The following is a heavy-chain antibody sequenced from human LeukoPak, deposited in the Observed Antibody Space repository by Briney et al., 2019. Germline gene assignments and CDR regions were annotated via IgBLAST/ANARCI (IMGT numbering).Heavy chain of an antibody. J-gene: IGHJ4*02. V-gene: IGHV3-30*02. D-gene: IGHD6-13*01. CDR1: GFTFSSYG. Sequence: PGGSLRLSCAASGFTFSSYGMHWVRQAPGKGLEWVAVIWYDGSNKYYADSVKGRFTISRDNSKNTLYLQMNSLRAEDTALYYCAKGIAAAEIHLGAVDYWGQGTLVTVSS. CDR3: AKGIAAAEIHLGAVDY. CDR2: IWYDGSNK.